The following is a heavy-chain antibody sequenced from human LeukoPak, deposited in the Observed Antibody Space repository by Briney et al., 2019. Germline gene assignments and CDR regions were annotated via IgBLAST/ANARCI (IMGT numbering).Heavy chain of an antibody. Sequence: PGRSLRLSCAASGFSFSSYGMHWVRQAPGKGLEWVSSIRFDGDFKHYGDSVKGRVAISRNNAENKVFLQMNNLRGEDTGVYFCARSVYGSGSYMDAWGQGTTVIVSS. V-gene: IGHV3-33*03. CDR3: ARSVYGSGSYMDA. CDR2: IRFDGDFK. CDR1: GFSFSSYG. J-gene: IGHJ6*02. D-gene: IGHD3-10*01.